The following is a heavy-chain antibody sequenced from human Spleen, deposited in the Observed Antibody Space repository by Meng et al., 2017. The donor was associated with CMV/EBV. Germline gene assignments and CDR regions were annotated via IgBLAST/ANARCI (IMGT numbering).Heavy chain of an antibody. J-gene: IGHJ4*02. CDR1: GGTFSSYA. CDR2: IIPIFGTA. Sequence: SVKVPCKASGGTFSSYAISGVRQAPGQGLEWMAGIIPIFGTANYAQKFQGRVTITTDESTSTAYMELSSLRSEDTAVYYCASLGYCSRTSCYTFDYWGQGTLVTVSS. CDR3: ASLGYCSRTSCYTFDY. D-gene: IGHD2-2*02. V-gene: IGHV1-69*05.